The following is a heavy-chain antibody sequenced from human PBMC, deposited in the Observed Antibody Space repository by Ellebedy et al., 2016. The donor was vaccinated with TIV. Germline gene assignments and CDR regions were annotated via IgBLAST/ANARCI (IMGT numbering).Heavy chain of an antibody. CDR3: ARDRVGFLDRYYMDV. V-gene: IGHV1-69*05. CDR2: IIPIFGTA. J-gene: IGHJ6*03. Sequence: SVKVSXXASGGTFSSYAISWVRQAPGQGLEWMGGIIPIFGTANYAQKFQGRVTMTRDTSTSTVYMELSSLRSEDTAVYYCARDRVGFLDRYYMDVWGKGTTVTVSS. CDR1: GGTFSSYA. D-gene: IGHD3/OR15-3a*01.